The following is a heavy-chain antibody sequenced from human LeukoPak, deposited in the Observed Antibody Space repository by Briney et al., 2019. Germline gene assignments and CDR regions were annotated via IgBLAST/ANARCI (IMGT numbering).Heavy chain of an antibody. V-gene: IGHV3-23*01. CDR2: ISGSGGST. CDR1: GFTFSSYA. Sequence: PGRSLRLSCAASGFTFSSYAMSWVRQAPGKGLEWVSAISGSGGSTYYADSVKGRFTISRDNSKNTLYLQMNSLRAEDTAVYYCANYGSGSYYSFDYWGQGTLVTVSS. D-gene: IGHD3-10*01. J-gene: IGHJ4*02. CDR3: ANYGSGSYYSFDY.